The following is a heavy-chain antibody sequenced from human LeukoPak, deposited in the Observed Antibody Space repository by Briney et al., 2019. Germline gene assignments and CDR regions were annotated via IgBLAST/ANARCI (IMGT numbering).Heavy chain of an antibody. D-gene: IGHD5-12*01. CDR3: ARLRQIGYEPPIDY. CDR2: IYYSGST. CDR1: GGSISSSRYY. J-gene: IGHJ4*02. V-gene: IGHV4-39*01. Sequence: SETLSLTCTVSGGSISSSRYYWGWIRQPLGKGLEGIGSIYYSGSTYYNPSLKSRVTISVDTSKNQFSLKLSSVTAADTAVYYCARLRQIGYEPPIDYWGQGTLVTVSS.